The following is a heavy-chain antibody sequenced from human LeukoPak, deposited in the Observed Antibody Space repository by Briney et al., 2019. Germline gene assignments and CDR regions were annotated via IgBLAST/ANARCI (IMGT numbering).Heavy chain of an antibody. J-gene: IGHJ4*02. Sequence: SETLSLTCTVSGGSISSSSYYWGWIRQPPGKGLEWIGSIYYSGSTYYNPSLKSRVTISVDTSKNQFSLKLSSVTAADTAVYYCARDFFSRQRWGFDYWGQGTLVTVSS. V-gene: IGHV4-39*07. CDR3: ARDFFSRQRWGFDY. CDR1: GGSISSSSYY. CDR2: IYYSGST. D-gene: IGHD4-23*01.